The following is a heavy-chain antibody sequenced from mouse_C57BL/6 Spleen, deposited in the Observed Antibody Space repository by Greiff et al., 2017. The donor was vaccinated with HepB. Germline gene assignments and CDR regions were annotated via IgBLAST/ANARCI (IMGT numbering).Heavy chain of an antibody. Sequence: QVQLQQSGPELVKPGASVKISCKASGYAFSSSWMNWVKQRPGKGLEWIGRIYPGDGDTNYNGKFKGKATLTADKSSSTAYMQLSSLTSEDSAVYCCAREGPLLGAMDYWGQGTSVTVSS. V-gene: IGHV1-82*01. CDR3: AREGPLLGAMDY. CDR1: GYAFSSSW. CDR2: IYPGDGDT. D-gene: IGHD2-1*01. J-gene: IGHJ4*01.